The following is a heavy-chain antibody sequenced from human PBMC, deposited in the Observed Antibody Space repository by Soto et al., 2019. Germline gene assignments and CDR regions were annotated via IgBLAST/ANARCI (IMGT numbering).Heavy chain of an antibody. Sequence: KPSETLSLTCTVSGGSISSSSYYWGWIRQPPGKGLEGIGSIYYSGSTYYNPSLKSRVTISVDTSKNQFSLKLSSVTAADTAVYYCARHRARPRGYDILTGYYKSPFDYWGQGTLVTVSS. CDR1: GGSISSSSYY. CDR3: ARHRARPRGYDILTGYYKSPFDY. CDR2: IYYSGST. J-gene: IGHJ4*02. D-gene: IGHD3-9*01. V-gene: IGHV4-39*01.